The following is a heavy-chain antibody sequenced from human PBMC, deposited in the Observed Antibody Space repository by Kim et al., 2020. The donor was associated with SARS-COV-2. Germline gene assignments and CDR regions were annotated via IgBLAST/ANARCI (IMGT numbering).Heavy chain of an antibody. V-gene: IGHV3-30*01. CDR3: ASLAVAGTAFDY. D-gene: IGHD6-19*01. J-gene: IGHJ4*02. Sequence: YYAYSVQGRFTISRDNSKNTRYLQMNSLRAEDTAVYYCASLAVAGTAFDYWGQGTLVTVSS.